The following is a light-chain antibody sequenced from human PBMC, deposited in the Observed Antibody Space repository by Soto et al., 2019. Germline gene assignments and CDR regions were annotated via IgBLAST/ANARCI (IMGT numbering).Light chain of an antibody. V-gene: IGKV3-20*01. Sequence: ENVLTQSPGTLSLSPGERATLSCRASQSVSSTFFAWYQQKPGQALRLLLYAAASRATGIPDRFSGSGSGADFTLTISRLEPEDFAVYYCQQYGYSPPTFGQGTKLEIK. J-gene: IGKJ2*01. CDR2: AAA. CDR3: QQYGYSPPT. CDR1: QSVSSTF.